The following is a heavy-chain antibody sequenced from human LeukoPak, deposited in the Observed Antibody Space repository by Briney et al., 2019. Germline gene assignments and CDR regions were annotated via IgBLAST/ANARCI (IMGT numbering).Heavy chain of an antibody. V-gene: IGHV3-30*18. D-gene: IGHD3-16*01. CDR3: AKGGGDYVWGSPSDY. Sequence: GGSLRLSCAASGFTFSSYGMHWVRQAPGKGLEWVAVISYDGSNKYYADSVKGRFTISRDNSKNTLYLQMNSLRAEDTAVYYCAKGGGDYVWGSPSDYWGQGTLVTVSS. CDR1: GFTFSSYG. CDR2: ISYDGSNK. J-gene: IGHJ4*02.